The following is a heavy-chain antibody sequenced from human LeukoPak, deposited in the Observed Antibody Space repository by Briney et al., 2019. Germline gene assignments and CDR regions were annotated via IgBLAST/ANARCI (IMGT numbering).Heavy chain of an antibody. V-gene: IGHV4-38-2*01. CDR2: IYHSGST. J-gene: IGHJ6*03. CDR3: ARAVGASYYYYYYMDV. CDR1: GYFISSGYY. Sequence: SETLSLTCAVSGYFISSGYYWGWIRQPPGKGLEWIGSIYHSGSTYYNPSLKSRVTISVDTSKNQFSLKLSSVTAADTAVYYCARAVGASYYYYYYMDVWGKGTTVTVSS. D-gene: IGHD1-26*01.